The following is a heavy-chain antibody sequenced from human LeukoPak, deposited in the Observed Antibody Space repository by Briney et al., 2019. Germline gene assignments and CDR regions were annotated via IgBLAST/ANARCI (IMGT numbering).Heavy chain of an antibody. J-gene: IGHJ6*02. Sequence: GRSLRLSRAASGFTFGSYGMHWVRQAPGKGLKWVAVISYDGSNKYYADSVKGRFTISRDNSKNTLYLQMNSLRAEDTAVYYCAKDSRYCSGGSCYTYYYGMDVWGQGTTVTVSS. CDR3: AKDSRYCSGGSCYTYYYGMDV. D-gene: IGHD2-15*01. CDR1: GFTFGSYG. CDR2: ISYDGSNK. V-gene: IGHV3-30*18.